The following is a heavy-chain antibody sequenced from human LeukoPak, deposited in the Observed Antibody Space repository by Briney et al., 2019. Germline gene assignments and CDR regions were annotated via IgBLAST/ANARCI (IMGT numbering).Heavy chain of an antibody. CDR2: IYSGGST. D-gene: IGHD6-19*01. J-gene: IGHJ4*02. Sequence: AGGSLRLSCAASGFTVSSNYMSWVRQAPGKGLEWVSVIYSGGSTYYADFVKGRFTISRDNSKNTLYLQMNSLRAEDTAVYYCASSGWYGLIDYWGQGTLVTVSS. V-gene: IGHV3-66*01. CDR3: ASSGWYGLIDY. CDR1: GFTVSSNY.